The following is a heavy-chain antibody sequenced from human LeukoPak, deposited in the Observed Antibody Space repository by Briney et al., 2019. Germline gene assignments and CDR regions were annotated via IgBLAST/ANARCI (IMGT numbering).Heavy chain of an antibody. D-gene: IGHD2-2*01. CDR3: ARDPSNSRGWFDP. Sequence: SETLSLTCTVSGGSISNYYWSWIRQPPAKGLEWIGYIYDSGSTNYNPSLKSRVTISVDRSKNRFSLNLRSVSAADTAVYYCARDPSNSRGWFDPWGQGTLVTVSS. CDR1: GGSISNYY. J-gene: IGHJ5*02. CDR2: IYDSGST. V-gene: IGHV4-59*01.